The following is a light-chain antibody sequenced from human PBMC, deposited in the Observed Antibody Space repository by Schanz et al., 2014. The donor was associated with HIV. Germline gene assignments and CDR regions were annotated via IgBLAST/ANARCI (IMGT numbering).Light chain of an antibody. CDR1: SSDVGNYNE. CDR3: GTWDSSLRAVV. Sequence: QSALTQPPSASGSPGQSVTISCTGTSSDVGNYNEVSWYQQYPGKAPKIMIFEVSKRPSGVSNRFSASKSGTSATLGITGLQIVDEADYYCGTWDSSLRAVVFGGGTKLTVL. CDR2: EVS. J-gene: IGLJ3*02. V-gene: IGLV2-8*01.